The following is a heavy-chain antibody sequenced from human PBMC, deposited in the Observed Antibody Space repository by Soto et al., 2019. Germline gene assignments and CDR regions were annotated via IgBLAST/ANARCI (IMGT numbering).Heavy chain of an antibody. CDR1: GGSFSGYY. Sequence: PSETLSLTCAVCGGSFSGYYGSGIRQPPGKGLEWIGEINHSGSTNYNPSLKSRVTISVYTSKNQFSLKLSSVTAADTAVYYCARYRTAADLSDFDFWGQGTLVTVSS. CDR3: ARYRTAADLSDFDF. D-gene: IGHD6-13*01. CDR2: INHSGST. V-gene: IGHV4-34*01. J-gene: IGHJ4*02.